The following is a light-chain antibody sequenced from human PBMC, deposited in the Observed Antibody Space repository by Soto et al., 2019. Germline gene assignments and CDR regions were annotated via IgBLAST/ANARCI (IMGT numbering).Light chain of an antibody. CDR3: LQDDSYPLT. V-gene: IGKV1-6*01. CDR2: AAS. J-gene: IGKJ4*01. Sequence: AIQMTQSPSSLSASVGERVTISCRASQGIRNDLGWYQQKPGKAPKLLISAASTLHSGVPSRFSGSGSGTDFTLTISSLQPEDFATYYCLQDDSYPLTFGGGTKVEIK. CDR1: QGIRND.